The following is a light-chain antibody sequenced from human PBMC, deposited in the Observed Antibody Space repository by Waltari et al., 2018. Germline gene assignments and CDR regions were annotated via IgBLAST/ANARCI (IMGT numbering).Light chain of an antibody. Sequence: DIQMTQSPSSLSASVEDRVTITCRASQSITSYLNWYQQKPGKAPKFLIYTASSLQSGVPSRFSGSGSGTDFTLTISSLQPEDFATYYCQQSYTIPFTFGQGTRLEIK. V-gene: IGKV1-39*01. CDR3: QQSYTIPFT. CDR2: TAS. CDR1: QSITSY. J-gene: IGKJ5*01.